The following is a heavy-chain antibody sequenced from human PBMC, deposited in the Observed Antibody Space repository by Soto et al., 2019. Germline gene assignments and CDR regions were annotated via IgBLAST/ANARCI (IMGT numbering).Heavy chain of an antibody. D-gene: IGHD3-10*01. CDR1: GFTFSSGA. Sequence: EVQLLESGGGLVQPGGSLRLSCAASGFTFSSGAMSWVRQAPEKGLEWVSSLTGSGITTNYADSVKGRFTISRDISKNTLYLQMNSLRAEDTAVYYCTKGPGTSASYEFWGQGTLVTVSS. J-gene: IGHJ4*02. CDR3: TKGPGTSASYEF. V-gene: IGHV3-23*01. CDR2: LTGSGITT.